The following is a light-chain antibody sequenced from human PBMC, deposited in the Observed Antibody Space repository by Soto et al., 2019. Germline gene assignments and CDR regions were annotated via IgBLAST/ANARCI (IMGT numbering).Light chain of an antibody. CDR3: QQSYMTPYT. CDR2: ATS. Sequence: DIQMTQTPSSLSGFVGDKVTITCRASQSIGYYLNWYQQAPGKAPKLLIYATSNLQRGVPSRFSGSGSATDFTLTISSLQPEDSATYFCQQSYMTPYTFGQGAKLEI. V-gene: IGKV1-39*01. J-gene: IGKJ2*01. CDR1: QSIGYY.